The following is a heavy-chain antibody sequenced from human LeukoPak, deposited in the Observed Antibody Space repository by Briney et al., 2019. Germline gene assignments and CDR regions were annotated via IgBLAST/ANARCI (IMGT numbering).Heavy chain of an antibody. D-gene: IGHD1-26*01. CDR1: GYTFTSYA. Sequence: WASVKVSCKASGYTFTSYAIHWVRQAPGQRLEWMGWISAGNGNTKYSQNFQGRVTFISNTSATTAFMGLSSLRSEDAAVYYCARDSGSGSNDYWGQGTLVTVSS. CDR2: ISAGNGNT. CDR3: ARDSGSGSNDY. J-gene: IGHJ4*02. V-gene: IGHV1-3*01.